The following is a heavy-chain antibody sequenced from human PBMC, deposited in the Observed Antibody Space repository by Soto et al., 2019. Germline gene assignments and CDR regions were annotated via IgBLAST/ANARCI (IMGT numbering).Heavy chain of an antibody. CDR1: GFTFSYYY. CDR3: ARGAPNSGYDS. Sequence: GGSLRLSCAASGFTFSYYYMSWTRQAPGKGLEWVSYISGSGSTIYYADSVKGRFTFSRDNAKNSLYLQMNSLRAEDTAVYYCARGAPNSGYDSGGQGTLVTVSS. J-gene: IGHJ4*02. V-gene: IGHV3-11*01. CDR2: ISGSGSTI. D-gene: IGHD5-12*01.